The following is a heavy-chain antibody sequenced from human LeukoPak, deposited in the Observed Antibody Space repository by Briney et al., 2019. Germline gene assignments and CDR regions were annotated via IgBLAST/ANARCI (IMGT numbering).Heavy chain of an antibody. D-gene: IGHD2-8*01. CDR1: GGSISSGGYY. CDR3: ARDNGGRPDY. CDR2: IYYSGST. Sequence: RASETLSLTCTVSGGSISSGGYYWSWIRQHPGKGLEWIGYIYYSGSTYYNPSLKSRVTISVDTSKNQFSLKLSSVTAADTAVYYSARDNGGRPDYWGQGTLVTVSS. J-gene: IGHJ4*02. V-gene: IGHV4-31*03.